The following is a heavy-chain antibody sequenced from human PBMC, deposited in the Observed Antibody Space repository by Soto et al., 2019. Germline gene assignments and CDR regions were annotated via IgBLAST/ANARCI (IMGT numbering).Heavy chain of an antibody. J-gene: IGHJ3*02. CDR2: IKSKTDGGTT. D-gene: IGHD3-22*01. CDR1: GFTFSNAW. V-gene: IGHV3-15*07. CDR3: TTLTMIVVVITATGAFDI. Sequence: GGSLRLSRAASGFTFSNAWMNWVRQAPGKGLEWVGRIKSKTDGGTTDYAAPVKGRFTISRDDSKNTLYLQMNSLNTEDTAVYYCTTLTMIVVVITATGAFDIWGQGTMVTVSS.